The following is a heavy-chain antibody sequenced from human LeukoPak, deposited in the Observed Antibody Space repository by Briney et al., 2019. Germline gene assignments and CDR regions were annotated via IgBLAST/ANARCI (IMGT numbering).Heavy chain of an antibody. CDR3: ARIYCSSSTCYFPNWFDP. V-gene: IGHV4-59*01. D-gene: IGHD2-2*01. Sequence: PSETLSLTCTVSGGSISSYYWSWIRQPPGKGLEWVGYIYYSGSTNYNPSLKSRVTISVDTSKNQFSLKLSSVTAADTAVYYCARIYCSSSTCYFPNWFDPWGQGILVTVSS. J-gene: IGHJ5*02. CDR1: GGSISSYY. CDR2: IYYSGST.